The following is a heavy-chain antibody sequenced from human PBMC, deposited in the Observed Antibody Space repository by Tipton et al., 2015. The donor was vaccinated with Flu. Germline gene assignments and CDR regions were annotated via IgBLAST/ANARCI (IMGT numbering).Heavy chain of an antibody. CDR2: TYYSGYT. V-gene: IGHV4-59*01. D-gene: IGHD1-26*01. Sequence: GLVKPSETLSLTCIVSGGSISSFYWSWIRQPPGKGLEWIGYTYYSGYTKYNPSLKSRVTISVDTSKNQFSLKLSSVTAADTAVYYCARVIIGGATGAELFDHWGQGTLVTVSS. CDR1: GGSISSFY. CDR3: ARVIIGGATGAELFDH. J-gene: IGHJ4*02.